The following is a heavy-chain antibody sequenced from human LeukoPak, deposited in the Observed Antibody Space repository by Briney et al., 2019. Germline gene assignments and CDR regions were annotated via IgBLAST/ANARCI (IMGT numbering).Heavy chain of an antibody. V-gene: IGHV3-21*04. CDR1: GFTFSSYS. J-gene: IGHJ4*02. CDR3: AKGNCSSTSCYFDY. CDR2: ISSSSSYI. Sequence: GGSLRLSCAASGFTFSSYSMNWVRQAPGKGLEWVSSISSSSSYIYYADSVKGRFTISRDNAKNSLYLQMNSLRAEDTALYYCAKGNCSSTSCYFDYWGQGTLVTVSS. D-gene: IGHD2-2*01.